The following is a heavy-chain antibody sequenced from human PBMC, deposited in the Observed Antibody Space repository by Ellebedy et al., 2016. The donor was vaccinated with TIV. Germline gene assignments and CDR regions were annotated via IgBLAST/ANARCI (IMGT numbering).Heavy chain of an antibody. J-gene: IGHJ5*01. CDR3: VRFAFNYAMDS. D-gene: IGHD2-2*01. CDR1: GFIFSSYT. Sequence: GESLKISCAASGFIFSSYTMHWVRQAPGKGLEWVAIIRFDGSDKHYADSVRGRFAISRDNSNKTTYLQMNSLRADDTAVFYCVRFAFNYAMDSWGQGTLVTVSS. CDR2: IRFDGSDK. V-gene: IGHV3-33*01.